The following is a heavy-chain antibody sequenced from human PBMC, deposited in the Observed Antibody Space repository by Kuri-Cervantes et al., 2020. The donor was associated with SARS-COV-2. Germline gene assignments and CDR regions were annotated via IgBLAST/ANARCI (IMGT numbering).Heavy chain of an antibody. V-gene: IGHV4-61*02. CDR3: ARFLPFQQQPSPNAFDI. CDR1: GGSISSGSYY. Sequence: LRLSCTVSGGSISSGSYYWSWIRQPAGKGLEWIGRIYTSGSTNYNPSLKSRVTISVDTSKNQFSLKLSSVTAADAAVYYCARFLPFQQQPSPNAFDIWGQGTMVTVSS. J-gene: IGHJ3*02. CDR2: IYTSGST. D-gene: IGHD6-13*01.